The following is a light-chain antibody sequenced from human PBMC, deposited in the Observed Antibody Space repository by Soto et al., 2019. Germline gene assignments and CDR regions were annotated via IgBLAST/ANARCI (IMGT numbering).Light chain of an antibody. CDR2: GVS. Sequence: EIVLTQSPGTLSLSPGERATLSCRASQSVSHSYLAWYQQEPGPAPMLLMHGVSIRATGITDRFSGSGSGTDFTLTISRLEPEDFAVYYCQLYGNSPWTFGQGTKVEIK. V-gene: IGKV3-20*01. CDR3: QLYGNSPWT. CDR1: QSVSHSY. J-gene: IGKJ1*01.